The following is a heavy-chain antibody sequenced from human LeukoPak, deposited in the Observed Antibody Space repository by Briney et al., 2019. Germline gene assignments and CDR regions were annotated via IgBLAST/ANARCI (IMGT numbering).Heavy chain of an antibody. V-gene: IGHV1-18*01. CDR3: ARGSHSDKLLWFGELSHYNWFDP. Sequence: ASVTVSFKSSGYTFTSYGISWVRQAPGQGLEWMGWISAYNGNTNYPQKLQGRVTMTTDTSTSTAYMELRSLRSDDTAVYYCARGSHSDKLLWFGELSHYNWFDPWGQGTLVTVSS. D-gene: IGHD3-10*01. J-gene: IGHJ5*02. CDR2: ISAYNGNT. CDR1: GYTFTSYG.